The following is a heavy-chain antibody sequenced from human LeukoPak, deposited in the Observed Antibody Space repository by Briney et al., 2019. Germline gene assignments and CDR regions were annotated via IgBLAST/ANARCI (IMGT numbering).Heavy chain of an antibody. CDR1: GGSISSYY. J-gene: IGHJ4*02. Sequence: PSETLSLTCTVSGGSISSYYWSWIRQPPGKGLEWIGYIYYSGSTNYNPSLKSRVTISVDTSKNQFSLKLSSVTAADTAVYYCARHRGYYDSSPFDYWGQGTLVTVSS. CDR3: ARHRGYYDSSPFDY. V-gene: IGHV4-59*08. D-gene: IGHD3-22*01. CDR2: IYYSGST.